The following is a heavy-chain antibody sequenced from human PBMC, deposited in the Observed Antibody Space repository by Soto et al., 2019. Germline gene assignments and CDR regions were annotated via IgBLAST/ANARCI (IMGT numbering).Heavy chain of an antibody. CDR1: GGSFSGYY. V-gene: IGHV4-34*01. Sequence: PSETLSLTCAVYGGSFSGYYWSWIRQPPGKGLEWIGEINHSGSTNYNPSLKSRVTISVDTSKNQFSLKLSSVTAADTAVYYCARHFYYDYVWGSYRFYWFDPWGQGTLVTVSS. CDR2: INHSGST. CDR3: ARHFYYDYVWGSYRFYWFDP. J-gene: IGHJ5*02. D-gene: IGHD3-16*02.